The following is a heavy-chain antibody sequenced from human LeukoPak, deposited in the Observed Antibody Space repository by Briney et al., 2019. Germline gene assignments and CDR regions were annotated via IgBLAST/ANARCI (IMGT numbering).Heavy chain of an antibody. J-gene: IGHJ4*02. D-gene: IGHD6-13*01. CDR3: AKDFLPGIAAAGTDY. CDR2: IYSGGST. CDR1: GFTVSSNY. V-gene: IGHV3-53*01. Sequence: GGSLRLSCAASGFTVSSNYMSWVRQAPGKGLEWVSIIYSGGSTFYADSLKGRFTISRDNSKNTLYLQMNSLRAEDTAVYYCAKDFLPGIAAAGTDYWGQGTLVTVSS.